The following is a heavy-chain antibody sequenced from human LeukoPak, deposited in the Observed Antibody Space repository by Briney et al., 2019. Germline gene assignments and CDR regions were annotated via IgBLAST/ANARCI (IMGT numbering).Heavy chain of an antibody. Sequence: GGSLRLSCAASGFTFSSYGMHWVRQAPGKGLEWVAVIWYDGSNKYYADSVKGRFTISRDNSKNTLYLQMNSLRAEDTAVYYCARGGGVDRPIPLYWGQKTLVTVS. V-gene: IGHV3-33*01. J-gene: IGHJ4*02. CDR1: GFTFSSYG. CDR2: IWYDGSNK. D-gene: IGHD3-16*01. CDR3: ARGGGVDRPIPLY.